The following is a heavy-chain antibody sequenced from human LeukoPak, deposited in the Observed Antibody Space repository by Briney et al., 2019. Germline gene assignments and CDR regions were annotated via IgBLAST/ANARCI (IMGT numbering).Heavy chain of an antibody. V-gene: IGHV3-21*01. D-gene: IGHD2-15*01. J-gene: IGHJ4*02. CDR2: ISLDSNYI. CDR1: GFTFSSYS. CDR3: VRDGGRTLQRHFFFDY. Sequence: GGSLRLSCAASGFTFSSYSMNWVRQAPGKGLEWVSSISLDSNYIYYADSLKGRFTVSRDNAKNSLDLQMNSLRAEDTAVYFCVRDGGRTLQRHFFFDYWGQGTLITVSS.